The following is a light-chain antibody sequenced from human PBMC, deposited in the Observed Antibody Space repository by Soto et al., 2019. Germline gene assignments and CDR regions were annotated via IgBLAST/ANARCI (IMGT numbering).Light chain of an antibody. V-gene: IGLV2-14*01. Sequence: QSALTQPPSASGSPGQSVTISCTGTSSDVGAYNYVSWYQQHPGKAPKLMIYEVSNRPSGVSNRFSGSKSGNTASLTISGLQAEDEADYYCSSYTSSSTPHVVFGGGTKLTVL. J-gene: IGLJ2*01. CDR2: EVS. CDR3: SSYTSSSTPHVV. CDR1: SSDVGAYNY.